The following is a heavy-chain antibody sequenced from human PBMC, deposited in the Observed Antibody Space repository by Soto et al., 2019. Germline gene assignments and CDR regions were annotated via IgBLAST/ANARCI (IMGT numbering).Heavy chain of an antibody. CDR2: ISAYNGNT. J-gene: IGHJ6*02. Sequence: ASVKVSCKASGYTFTSYGISWVRQAPGQGLEWMGWISAYNGNTNYAQKLQGRVTMTTDTSTSTAYMELRSLRSDHTAVYYCTRERTAVVVPAAIRLHYYGMDVWGQGTTGTAAS. V-gene: IGHV1-18*01. CDR3: TRERTAVVVPAAIRLHYYGMDV. D-gene: IGHD2-2*02. CDR1: GYTFTSYG.